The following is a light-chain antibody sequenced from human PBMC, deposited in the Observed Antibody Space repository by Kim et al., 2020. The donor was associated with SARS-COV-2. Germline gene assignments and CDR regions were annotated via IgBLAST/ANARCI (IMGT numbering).Light chain of an antibody. CDR3: QKYNSAPLT. CDR1: QDINNY. Sequence: DIQMTQSPSSLSASVGDRVTITCRASQDINNYLAWYQQKPGTAPKLLIYGVSTLQSGVPSRFSGSGSAPDFTLTITSLQPEDVATYYCQKYNSAPLTFGQGTKVDIK. CDR2: GVS. J-gene: IGKJ1*01. V-gene: IGKV1-27*01.